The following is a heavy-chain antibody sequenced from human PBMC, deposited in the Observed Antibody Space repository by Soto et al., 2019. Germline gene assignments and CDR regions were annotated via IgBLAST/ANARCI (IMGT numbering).Heavy chain of an antibody. CDR1: GGSIISASYS. V-gene: IGHV4-31*11. J-gene: IGHJ5*02. CDR3: ARSPAYGDYANLDT. Sequence: QVQLQESGPRLVKPSQTLSLSCAVSGGSIISASYSWNWIRQSPGRGLEWIGHIYSSGSTYYNPSLKSRVTMSVDTSKNQFSLKLNLSSVTAADTAVYYCARSPAYGDYANLDTWGQGTLVTVSS. D-gene: IGHD4-17*01. CDR2: IYSSGST.